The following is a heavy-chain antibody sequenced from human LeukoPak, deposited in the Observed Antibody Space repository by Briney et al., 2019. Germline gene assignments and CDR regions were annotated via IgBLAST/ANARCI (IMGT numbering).Heavy chain of an antibody. V-gene: IGHV4-59*01. D-gene: IGHD1-26*01. Sequence: SETLSLTCTVSDDSITIYYWTWIRQPPGKGLEWIGYIDHTGSTNYNPSLNSRVTISRDTSKNHFSLELSSVTAADTAVYFCARRIVGATNRFDPWGQGTLVTVSS. CDR3: ARRIVGATNRFDP. J-gene: IGHJ5*02. CDR2: IDHTGST. CDR1: DDSITIYY.